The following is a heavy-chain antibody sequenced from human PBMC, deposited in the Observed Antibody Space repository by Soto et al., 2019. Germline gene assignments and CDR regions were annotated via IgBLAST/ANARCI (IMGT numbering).Heavy chain of an antibody. V-gene: IGHV3-33*01. D-gene: IGHD1-26*01. CDR3: ASEESYGGYFDY. CDR1: GFTFSSYG. J-gene: IGHJ4*02. Sequence: GGSLRLSCAASGFTFSSYGMHWVRQAPGKGLEWVAVIWYDGSNKYYADSVKGRFTISRDNSKNTLYLQMNSLRAEDTAVYYCASEESYGGYFDYWGQGTLVTVSS. CDR2: IWYDGSNK.